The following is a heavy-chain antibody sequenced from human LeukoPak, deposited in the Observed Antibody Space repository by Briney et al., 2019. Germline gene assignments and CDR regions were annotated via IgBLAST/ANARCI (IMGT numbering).Heavy chain of an antibody. D-gene: IGHD1-1*01. CDR2: ISSSGSTI. CDR1: GFTFSSYE. Sequence: GGSLRLSCAASGFTFSSYEMNWVRQAPGKGLEWVSYISSSGSTIYYADSVKGRFTTSRDNAKNSLYLQMNSLRAEDTAVYYCARDGNRDGDMDVWGKGTTVTVSS. V-gene: IGHV3-48*03. J-gene: IGHJ6*03. CDR3: ARDGNRDGDMDV.